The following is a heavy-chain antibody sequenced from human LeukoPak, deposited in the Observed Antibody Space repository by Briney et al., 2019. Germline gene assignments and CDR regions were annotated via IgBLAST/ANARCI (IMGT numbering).Heavy chain of an antibody. CDR1: GFTFSNFD. J-gene: IGHJ4*02. Sequence: GGSLRLSCAASGFTFSNFDMHWVRQATGKGLEWVSTIGTAGDTSYPGSVKGRFTISRENAKNSLYLQMNSLRDEDTAVYYCASSGSYRFDYWGQGTLVTVSS. CDR3: ASSGSYRFDY. CDR2: IGTAGDT. V-gene: IGHV3-13*01. D-gene: IGHD1-26*01.